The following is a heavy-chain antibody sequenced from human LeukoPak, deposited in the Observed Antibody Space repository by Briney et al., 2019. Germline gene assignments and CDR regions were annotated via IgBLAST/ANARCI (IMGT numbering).Heavy chain of an antibody. CDR1: GYTFTSYY. Sequence: ASVRVSCKASGYTFTSYYMHWVRQAPGQGLEWMGIINPSGGSTSYAQKFQGRVTMTRDMSTSTVYMELSSLRSEDTAVYYCAREYYDFWSGQYWGQGTLVTVSS. D-gene: IGHD3-3*01. J-gene: IGHJ4*02. CDR3: AREYYDFWSGQY. CDR2: INPSGGST. V-gene: IGHV1-46*01.